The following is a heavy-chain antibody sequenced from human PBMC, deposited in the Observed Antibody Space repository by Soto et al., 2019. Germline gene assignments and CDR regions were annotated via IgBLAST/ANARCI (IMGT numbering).Heavy chain of an antibody. CDR1: GITFSNYA. D-gene: IGHD7-27*01. CDR2: ISDSGSFT. Sequence: EVQLLESGGGLGQPGGSLRLSCAASGITFSNYAMTWVRQAPGKGLEWVSVISDSGSFTFYADSVKGRFTISRDNSGGTLYLQMNSLRAEDTAIYYCAKRPLNWGRWYFDLWGRGTLVTVSS. CDR3: AKRPLNWGRWYFDL. J-gene: IGHJ2*01. V-gene: IGHV3-23*01.